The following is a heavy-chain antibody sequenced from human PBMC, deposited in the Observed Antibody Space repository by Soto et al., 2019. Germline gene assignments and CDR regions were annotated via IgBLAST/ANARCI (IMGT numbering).Heavy chain of an antibody. CDR1: GYTFTSYG. Sequence: QVQLVQSGAEVKKPGASVKVSCKASGYTFTSYGISWVRQAPGQGLEWMGWISAYNGNTNYAQKLQGRVTMTTDTFTSTAYMELRSLRSDDTAVYYCARALRYFDWSDNWFDPWGQGTLVTVSS. D-gene: IGHD3-9*01. CDR3: ARALRYFDWSDNWFDP. J-gene: IGHJ5*02. CDR2: ISAYNGNT. V-gene: IGHV1-18*01.